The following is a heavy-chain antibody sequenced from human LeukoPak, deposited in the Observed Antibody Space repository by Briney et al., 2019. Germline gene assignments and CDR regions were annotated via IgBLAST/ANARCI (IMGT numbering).Heavy chain of an antibody. V-gene: IGHV3-7*01. D-gene: IGHD3-22*01. J-gene: IGHJ4*02. CDR2: IKQDGSEK. CDR1: GFTFSSYW. Sequence: PGRSLRLSCAASGFTFSSYWMSWVRQAPGKGLEWVANIKQDGSEKYYVDSVKGRFTISRDNAKNSLYLQMNSLRAEDTAVYYCARDPSTYYYDSSGYYVGYWGQGTLVTVSS. CDR3: ARDPSTYYYDSSGYYVGY.